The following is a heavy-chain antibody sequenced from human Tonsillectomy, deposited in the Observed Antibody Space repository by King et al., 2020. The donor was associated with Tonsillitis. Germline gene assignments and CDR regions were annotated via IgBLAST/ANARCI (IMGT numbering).Heavy chain of an antibody. CDR3: AKEEYCTDGVCFNFDY. Sequence: VQLVESGGGVVQPGGSLRLSCAASGFSFRSYGMHWVRQAPGKGLEWVAFIRYDGRNKDYADPVKGRLTISRDNSKNTLYLQMDSLRAEDTAVYFCAKEEYCTDGVCFNFDYWGQGSLVTVSS. V-gene: IGHV3-30*02. CDR1: GFSFRSYG. CDR2: IRYDGRNK. D-gene: IGHD2-8*01. J-gene: IGHJ4*02.